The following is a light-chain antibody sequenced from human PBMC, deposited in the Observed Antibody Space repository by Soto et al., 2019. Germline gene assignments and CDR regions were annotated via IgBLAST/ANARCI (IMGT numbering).Light chain of an antibody. CDR2: GAS. V-gene: IGKV3-15*01. CDR3: HQYSSSLS. Sequence: EIVMTQSPTTLSVSPGERATLSCRASQSVSTNLAWYQQKPGQVPSLLIYGASTRASGIPARFSGSGSGTEFTLTIGSLQSEDFAVYYCHQYSSSLSFGQGTRLESK. J-gene: IGKJ5*01. CDR1: QSVSTN.